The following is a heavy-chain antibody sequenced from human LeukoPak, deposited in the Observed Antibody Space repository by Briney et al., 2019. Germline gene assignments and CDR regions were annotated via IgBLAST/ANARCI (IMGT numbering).Heavy chain of an antibody. D-gene: IGHD1-26*01. Sequence: SSETLSLTCTVSGGSISSYYWSWIRQPPGKGLEWIGYIYHSGSTNYNPSLKSRVTISVDTSKNQFSLKLSSVTAADTAVYYCARASGSYYSVYFDYWGQGTLVTVSS. CDR2: IYHSGST. CDR3: ARASGSYYSVYFDY. CDR1: GGSISSYY. V-gene: IGHV4-59*01. J-gene: IGHJ4*02.